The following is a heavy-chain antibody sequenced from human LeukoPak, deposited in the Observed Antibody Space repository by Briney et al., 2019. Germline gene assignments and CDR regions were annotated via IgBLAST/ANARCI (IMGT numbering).Heavy chain of an antibody. J-gene: IGHJ4*02. CDR3: ARHQGSGWYENFDY. CDR1: RGSISRSKYY. D-gene: IGHD6-19*01. CDR2: ISYNVGT. Sequence: PSETLSLTCTVSRGSISRSKYYWGWIRQPPGQGPEWIGSISYNVGTFYNPSPKSRVTISLDTSKNQFSLKLTSVTAADTAIYYCARHQGSGWYENFDYWGQGTRVTVSS. V-gene: IGHV4-39*01.